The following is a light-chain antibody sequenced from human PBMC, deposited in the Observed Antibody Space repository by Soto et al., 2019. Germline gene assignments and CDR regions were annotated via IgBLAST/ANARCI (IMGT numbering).Light chain of an antibody. V-gene: IGLV2-14*01. Sequence: QSVLTQPASVSGSPGQSITISCTGTSSDVGGYNYVSWYQQHPGKAPKLMIYEVSNRPSEVSNRFSGSKSGNTASLTISGLQAEDEADYYCSSYTFTSTLYVFGTGTKVTVL. CDR3: SSYTFTSTLYV. J-gene: IGLJ1*01. CDR2: EVS. CDR1: SSDVGGYNY.